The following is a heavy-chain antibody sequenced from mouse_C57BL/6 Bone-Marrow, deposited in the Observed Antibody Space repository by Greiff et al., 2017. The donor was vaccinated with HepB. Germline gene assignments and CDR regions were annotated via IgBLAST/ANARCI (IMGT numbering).Heavy chain of an antibody. V-gene: IGHV5-9-1*02. J-gene: IGHJ4*01. Sequence: EVKVEESGEGLVKPGGSLKLSCAASGFTFSSYAMSWVRQTPEKRLEWVAYISSGGDYIYYADTVKGRFTIARDNARNTLYLQMSSLKSEDTAMYYCTREPPLPTAMDYWGQGTSVTVST. CDR1: GFTFSSYA. D-gene: IGHD5-5*01. CDR2: ISSGGDYI. CDR3: TREPPLPTAMDY.